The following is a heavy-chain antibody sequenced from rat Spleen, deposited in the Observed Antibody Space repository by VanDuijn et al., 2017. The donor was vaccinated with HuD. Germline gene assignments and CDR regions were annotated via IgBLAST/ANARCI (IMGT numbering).Heavy chain of an antibody. CDR3: ARHGAYYGYNYNWFAY. CDR1: GFTFSDYA. CDR2: INYDGSST. D-gene: IGHD1-9*01. Sequence: EVQLAESGGGLVQPGRSLKVSCVVSGFTFSDYAMAWVRQAPKKGLEWVATINYDGSSTYYRDSVKGRFTISRDNAKSTLYLQMDSLRSEDTATYYCARHGAYYGYNYNWFAYWGQGTLVAVSS. V-gene: IGHV5-17*01. J-gene: IGHJ3*01.